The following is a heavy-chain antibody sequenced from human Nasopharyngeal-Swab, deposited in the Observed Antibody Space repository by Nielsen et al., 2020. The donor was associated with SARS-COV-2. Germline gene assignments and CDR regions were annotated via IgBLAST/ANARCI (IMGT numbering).Heavy chain of an antibody. Sequence: GESLKISCAASGFTVTSNYMNWVRQAPGKGLEWVSYISTSGATIHYADSVRGRFTISRDNAKKSLHLQMNSLRAEDTAVYYCARASRGWSWGQGTPVTVSS. CDR3: ARASRGWS. D-gene: IGHD6-19*01. V-gene: IGHV3-48*04. CDR2: ISTSGATI. J-gene: IGHJ5*02. CDR1: GFTVTSNY.